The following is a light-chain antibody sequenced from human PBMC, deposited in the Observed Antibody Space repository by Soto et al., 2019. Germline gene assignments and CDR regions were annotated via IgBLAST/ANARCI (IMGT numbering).Light chain of an antibody. Sequence: QSVLTQPASVSGSPGQSITISCTGTSGDIGAYNYVSWYQQYTGKAPKLMIYEVSNRPSGVSNRFSGSKSGNTASLTISGLQAEDEADYHCASYTTGTTLVVFGGGTKLTVL. J-gene: IGLJ3*02. CDR3: ASYTTGTTLVV. V-gene: IGLV2-14*01. CDR1: SGDIGAYNY. CDR2: EVS.